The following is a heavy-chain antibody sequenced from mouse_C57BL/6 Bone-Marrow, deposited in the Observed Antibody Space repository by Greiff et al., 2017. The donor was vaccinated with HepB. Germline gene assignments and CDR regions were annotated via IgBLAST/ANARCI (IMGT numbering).Heavy chain of an antibody. J-gene: IGHJ2*01. CDR1: GYAFSSSW. CDR3: ARRGTWGDYFDY. CDR2: IYPGDGDT. V-gene: IGHV1-82*01. Sequence: QVQLQQSGPELVKPGASVKISCKASGYAFSSSWMNWVKQRPGKGLEWIGRIYPGDGDTNYNGKFKGKATLTADKSSSTAYMQLSSLTSEDSAVYFCARRGTWGDYFDYWGPGTTLTVSS. D-gene: IGHD3-3*01.